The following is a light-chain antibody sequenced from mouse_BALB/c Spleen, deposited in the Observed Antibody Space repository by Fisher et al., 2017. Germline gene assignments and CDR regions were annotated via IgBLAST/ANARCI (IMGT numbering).Light chain of an antibody. J-gene: IGKJ4*01. Sequence: IVITQTTAIMSASLGEKVTMSCRASSSVNYMYWYQQKSGASPKLWIYSTSNLASGVPARFSGSGSGTSYSLTISSMEAEDAATYYCQQWSSNPFTFGSGTKLEIK. CDR1: SSVNY. CDR2: STS. CDR3: QQWSSNPFT. V-gene: IGKV4-68*01.